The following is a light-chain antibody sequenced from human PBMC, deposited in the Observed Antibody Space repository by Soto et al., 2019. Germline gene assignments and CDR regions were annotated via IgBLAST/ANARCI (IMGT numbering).Light chain of an antibody. CDR3: QNYNSYSEE. Sequence: EIVLTHSPGTLSFSPLYTAALSFSSSQSVSSRYLAWYQQKSGQPPRLLIYATSSRATGIPDRFSGSGSGTDFTLTISSLQPDDFATYYCQNYNSYSEEFGQGTKVDIK. CDR1: QSVSSRY. V-gene: IGKV3-20*01. J-gene: IGKJ1*01. CDR2: ATS.